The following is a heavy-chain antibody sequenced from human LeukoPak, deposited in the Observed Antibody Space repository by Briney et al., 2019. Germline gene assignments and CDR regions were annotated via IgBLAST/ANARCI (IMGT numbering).Heavy chain of an antibody. CDR2: ISSSSNYI. CDR3: ARVQGGYSYGYDAFDI. J-gene: IGHJ3*02. CDR1: GFTFSSYS. D-gene: IGHD5-18*01. V-gene: IGHV3-21*01. Sequence: KPGGSLRLSCAASGFTFSSYSMNWVRQAPGKGLEWVSSISSSSNYICHADSVKGRFTISRDNAKNSLYLQMNSLRAEDTAMYYCARVQGGYSYGYDAFDIWGQGTMVTVSS.